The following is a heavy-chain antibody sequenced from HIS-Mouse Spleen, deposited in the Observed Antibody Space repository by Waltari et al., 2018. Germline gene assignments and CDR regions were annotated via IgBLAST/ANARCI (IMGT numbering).Heavy chain of an antibody. Sequence: QVQLQQWGAGLLKPSETLSLTFAVYGGSFSGYYWSWSRQPPGKGLEWIGEINHSGSTNYNPSLKSRVTISVDTSKNQFSLKLSSVTAADTAVYYCASHRDAFDIWGQGTMVTVSS. CDR2: INHSGST. CDR3: ASHRDAFDI. V-gene: IGHV4-34*01. J-gene: IGHJ3*02. CDR1: GGSFSGYY.